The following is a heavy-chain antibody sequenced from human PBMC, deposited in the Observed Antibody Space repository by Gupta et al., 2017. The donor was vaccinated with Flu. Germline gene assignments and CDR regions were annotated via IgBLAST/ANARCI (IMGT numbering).Heavy chain of an antibody. CDR2: ISSSSSYS. CDR3: VRYHSTTWRKGNYFDS. J-gene: IGHJ4*02. V-gene: IGHV3-21*06. Sequence: EVQLVESGGGSVEAGGSLGLSWAVSGIRFRSYELDSLRQAPGKGLEWVSSISSSSSYSYYADSVKDRFTISRDNAQNSVFLKMDSLRADDTAVYYCVRYHSTTWRKGNYFDSWGQGTLVTVSS. CDR1: GIRFRSYE. D-gene: IGHD1-14*01.